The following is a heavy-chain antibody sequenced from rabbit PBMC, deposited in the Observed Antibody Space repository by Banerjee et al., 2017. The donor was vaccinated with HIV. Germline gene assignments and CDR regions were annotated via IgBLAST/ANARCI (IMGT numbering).Heavy chain of an antibody. CDR1: GFSFSSSYY. J-gene: IGHJ4*01. Sequence: QSLEESGGDLVKPGASLTLTCTASGFSFSSSYYMCWVRQAPGKGLEWIACITAGSTGFPYYASWAKGRFTISRTSSATVTLQMTSLTAADTATYFCARELSGGGGMLWGPGTLVTVS. V-gene: IGHV1S40*01. CDR2: ITAGSTGFP. CDR3: ARELSGGGGML. D-gene: IGHD4-1*01.